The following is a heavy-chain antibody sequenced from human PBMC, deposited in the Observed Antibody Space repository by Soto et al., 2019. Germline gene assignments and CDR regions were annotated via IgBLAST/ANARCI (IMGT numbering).Heavy chain of an antibody. V-gene: IGHV3-23*01. CDR3: AKDRGVEGSSVRAFDI. CDR1: GSTFGSHA. J-gene: IGHJ3*02. Sequence: GGSLRLACAAPGSTFGSHAINWVRQAPGKGLGWVSFFSGSAGTTFYADSVKGRFTISRDNSKNTLYLQMNSLRAEDTALYYCAKDRGVEGSSVRAFDIWGQGTMVTVSS. D-gene: IGHD2-8*01. CDR2: FSGSAGTT.